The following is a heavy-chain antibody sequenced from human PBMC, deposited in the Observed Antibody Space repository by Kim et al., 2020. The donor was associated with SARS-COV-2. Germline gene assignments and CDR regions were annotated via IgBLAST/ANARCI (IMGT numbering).Heavy chain of an antibody. V-gene: IGHV4-34*01. J-gene: IGHJ4*02. D-gene: IGHD3-10*01. Sequence: SETLSLTCAVYGGSFSGYYWSWIRQPPGKGLEWIGEINHSGSTNYNPSLKSRVTISVDTSKNQFSLKLSSVTAADTAVYYCARVPRRFGELSHARYFDYWGLGTLVTVSS. CDR3: ARVPRRFGELSHARYFDY. CDR1: GGSFSGYY. CDR2: INHSGST.